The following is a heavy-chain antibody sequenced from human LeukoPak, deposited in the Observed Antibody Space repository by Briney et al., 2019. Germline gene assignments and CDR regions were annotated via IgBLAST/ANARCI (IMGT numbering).Heavy chain of an antibody. CDR3: ASNYYYGSGSYYFVY. CDR1: GGSISNFY. Sequence: SETLSLTCTVSGGSISNFYWNWIRQPTGKGLEWIGHIQTSGGTNYNPSLKSRVTMSVDTSKKQFSLRLSSVTAADTAVYYCASNYYYGSGSYYFVYWGQGILVTVSS. D-gene: IGHD3-10*01. CDR2: IQTSGGT. V-gene: IGHV4-4*07. J-gene: IGHJ4*02.